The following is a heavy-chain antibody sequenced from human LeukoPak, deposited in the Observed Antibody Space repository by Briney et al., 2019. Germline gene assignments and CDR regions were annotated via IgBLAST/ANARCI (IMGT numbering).Heavy chain of an antibody. V-gene: IGHV3-33*01. CDR1: GFTFSSYG. Sequence: PGRSLRLSCAASGFTFSSYGMHWVRQAPGKGLEWVAVIWYDGSNKYYADPVKGRFTISRDNSKNTLYLQMNSLRAEDTAVYYCAREGGVDAFDIWGLGTMVTVSS. CDR2: IWYDGSNK. D-gene: IGHD3-16*01. J-gene: IGHJ3*02. CDR3: AREGGVDAFDI.